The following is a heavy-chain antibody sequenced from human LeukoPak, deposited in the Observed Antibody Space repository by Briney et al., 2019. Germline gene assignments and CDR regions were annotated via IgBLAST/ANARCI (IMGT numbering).Heavy chain of an antibody. V-gene: IGHV4-38-2*02. CDR2: IYHSGST. J-gene: IGHJ5*02. D-gene: IGHD4-11*01. Sequence: SETLSLTCTVSGYSISSGYYWGWIRQPPGKGLEWIGSIYHSGSTYYNPSLKSRVTISVDTSKNQFSLKLSSVTAADTAVYYCARGRRYYSNYLKNSLGWFDPWGQGTLVTVSS. CDR1: GYSISSGYY. CDR3: ARGRRYYSNYLKNSLGWFDP.